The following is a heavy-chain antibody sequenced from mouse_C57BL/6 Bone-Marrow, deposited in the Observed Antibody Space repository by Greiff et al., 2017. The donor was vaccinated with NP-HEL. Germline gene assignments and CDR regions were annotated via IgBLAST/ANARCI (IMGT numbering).Heavy chain of an antibody. V-gene: IGHV1-18*01. Sequence: EVQLQESGPELVKPGASVKIPCKASGYTFTDYNMDWVKQSHGKSLEWIGDINPNNGGTIYNQKFKGKATLTVDKSSSTAYMELRSLTSEDTAVYYCARFDPITTVVALDYWGQGTTLTVSS. J-gene: IGHJ2*01. CDR2: INPNNGGT. D-gene: IGHD1-1*01. CDR1: GYTFTDYN. CDR3: ARFDPITTVVALDY.